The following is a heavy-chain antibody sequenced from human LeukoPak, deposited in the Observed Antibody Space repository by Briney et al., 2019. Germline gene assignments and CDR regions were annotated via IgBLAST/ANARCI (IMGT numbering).Heavy chain of an antibody. CDR1: GGSFSGYY. D-gene: IGHD6-25*01. CDR3: ARGGGSGDY. CDR2: INHSGST. Sequence: PSETLSLTCAVYGGSFSGYYWSWIRQPPGKGLEWVGEINHSGSTNYNPSLKSRVTISVDTSKNQFSLKLSSVTAADTAVYYCARGGGSGDYWGQGTLVTVSS. V-gene: IGHV4-34*01. J-gene: IGHJ4*02.